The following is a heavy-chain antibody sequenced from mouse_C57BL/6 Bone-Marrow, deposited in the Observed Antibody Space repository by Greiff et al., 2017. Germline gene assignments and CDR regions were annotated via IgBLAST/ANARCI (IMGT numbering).Heavy chain of an antibody. CDR1: GYAFSSSW. D-gene: IGHD1-1*01. Sequence: VKLMESGPELVKPGASVKISCKASGYAFSSSWMNWVKQRPGKGLEWIGRIYPGDGDTNYNGKFKGKATLTADKSSSTAYMQLSSLTSEDSAVYFCAREGYYYGSSYEYFDVWGTGTTVTVSS. CDR3: AREGYYYGSSYEYFDV. J-gene: IGHJ1*03. V-gene: IGHV1-82*01. CDR2: IYPGDGDT.